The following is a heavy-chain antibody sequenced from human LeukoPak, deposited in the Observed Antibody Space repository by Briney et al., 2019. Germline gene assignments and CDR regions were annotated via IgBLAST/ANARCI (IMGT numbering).Heavy chain of an antibody. CDR1: GFTFSSYS. CDR3: ARIREPPHYDFWSATMDV. V-gene: IGHV3-21*01. J-gene: IGHJ6*02. D-gene: IGHD3-3*01. CDR2: ISSSSSYI. Sequence: GGSLRLSCAASGFTFSSYSMNWVRQAPGKGLEWVSSISSSSSYIYYADSVKGRFTISRDNARNSLYLRINSLRAEDTAVYYCARIREPPHYDFWSATMDVWGQGTTVTVSS.